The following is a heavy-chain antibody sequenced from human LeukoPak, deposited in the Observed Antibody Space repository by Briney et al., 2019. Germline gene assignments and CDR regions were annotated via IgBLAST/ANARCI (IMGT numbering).Heavy chain of an antibody. V-gene: IGHV3-23*01. CDR2: VGSSGTST. J-gene: IGHJ4*02. Sequence: GGSLRLSCAASGFIFSSYATTWVRQAPGKGLEWVSTVGSSGTSTYYADSVKGRFTISRDNSNNTLYLQMNSLRAEDTAVYYCAKDRSSGGSCYNFWGQGTLVTVSS. CDR1: GFIFSSYA. D-gene: IGHD2-15*01. CDR3: AKDRSSGGSCYNF.